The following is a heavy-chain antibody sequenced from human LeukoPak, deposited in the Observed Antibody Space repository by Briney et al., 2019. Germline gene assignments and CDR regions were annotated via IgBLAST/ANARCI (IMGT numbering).Heavy chain of an antibody. Sequence: GSLRLSCAASGFTFSSYWMSWVRQAPGKGLEWVANIKQDGSEKYYVDSVKGRFTISRDNAKNSLYLQMNSLRAEDTAVYYCARAFLGSRPGSYYFDYWGQGTLVTVSS. D-gene: IGHD7-27*01. CDR2: IKQDGSEK. V-gene: IGHV3-7*01. CDR3: ARAFLGSRPGSYYFDY. J-gene: IGHJ4*02. CDR1: GFTFSSYW.